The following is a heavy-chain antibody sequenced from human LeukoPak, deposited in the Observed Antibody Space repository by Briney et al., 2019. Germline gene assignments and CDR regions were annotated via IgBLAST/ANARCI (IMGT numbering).Heavy chain of an antibody. CDR2: IIPIFGTA. CDR3: ARSQLRTKWFDP. D-gene: IGHD4-23*01. Sequence: SVKVSCKASGGTFSSYAISWVRQAPGQGLEWMGGIIPIFGTANYAQKFQGRVTITADESTSTAYMELSSLRSEDAAVYYCARSQLRTKWFDPWGQGTLVTVSS. V-gene: IGHV1-69*13. J-gene: IGHJ5*02. CDR1: GGTFSSYA.